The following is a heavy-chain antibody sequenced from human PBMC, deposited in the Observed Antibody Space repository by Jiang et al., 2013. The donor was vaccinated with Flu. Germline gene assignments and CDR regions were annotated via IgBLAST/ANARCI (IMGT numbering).Heavy chain of an antibody. V-gene: IGHV1-18*01. D-gene: IGHD6-13*01. CDR1: GYTFTSYG. CDR3: ARGDWSNSWGIDY. J-gene: IGHJ4*02. CDR2: VSTNNGNT. Sequence: KASGYTFTSYGINWVRQAPGQGLEWMGWVSTNNGNTNYVQKLQGRVTMTTDTSTSTAYMELRSLRSDDTAVYYCARGDWSNSWGIDYWGQGTLVTVSS.